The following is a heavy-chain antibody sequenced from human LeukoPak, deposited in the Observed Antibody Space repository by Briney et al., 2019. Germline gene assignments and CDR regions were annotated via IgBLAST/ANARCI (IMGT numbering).Heavy chain of an antibody. CDR1: GFTFCRYS. CDR3: ARVKWLAAVDY. J-gene: IGHJ4*02. D-gene: IGHD6-19*01. CDR2: MSSSSGLI. Sequence: GGSLSLSCAASGFTFCRYSMNGVPHAPGKGLEWVSSMSSSSGLIYYGDSVKGRFTVSRDNAKRSLYLQMNSLRAEDTAVYYCARVKWLAAVDYWGQGTLVTVSS. V-gene: IGHV3-21*01.